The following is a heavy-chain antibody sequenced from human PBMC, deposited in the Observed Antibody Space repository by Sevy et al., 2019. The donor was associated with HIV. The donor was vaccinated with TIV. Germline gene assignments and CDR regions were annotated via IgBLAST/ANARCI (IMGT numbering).Heavy chain of an antibody. Sequence: GGSLRLSCAASGFTFNIYSMSCVRQTPGKGLEWVATLSFGCGKINHADSVKGRFTMSRDDSKNAVHLQMNNLRVEDTAIYYCAREGCTKPHDYWGQGTLVTVSS. J-gene: IGHJ4*02. CDR1: GFTFNIYS. V-gene: IGHV3-23*01. CDR2: LSFGCGKI. D-gene: IGHD2-8*01. CDR3: AREGCTKPHDY.